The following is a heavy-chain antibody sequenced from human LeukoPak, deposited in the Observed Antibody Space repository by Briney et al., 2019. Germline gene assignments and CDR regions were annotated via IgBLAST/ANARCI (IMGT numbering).Heavy chain of an antibody. CDR2: INHNGNVN. CDR1: GFTFSSYW. Sequence: GGSLRRSCAASGFTFSSYWMNWARQAPGKGLEWVASINHNGNVNYYVHSVHCRFTISRDNAKNSLYLQMSNLRAEDTAVYFCARGGGLDVWGQGATATVSS. D-gene: IGHD3-16*01. V-gene: IGHV3-7*03. CDR3: ARGGGLDV. J-gene: IGHJ6*02.